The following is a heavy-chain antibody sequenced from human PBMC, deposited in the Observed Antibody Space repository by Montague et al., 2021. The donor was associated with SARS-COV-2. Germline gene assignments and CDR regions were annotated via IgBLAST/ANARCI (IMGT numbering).Heavy chain of an antibody. CDR2: IYYSGST. Sequence: SETLSLTCTVSGGSISSSTYYWGWIRQPPGKGLDWFGFIYYSGSTYYNPSLKIPVTISVDTSKNPFSLKLSSVTAADTAVYYCARHERQWLRLYPYYFAYWGKGTMVTVSS. V-gene: IGHV4-39*01. CDR1: GGSISSSTYY. J-gene: IGHJ4*02. D-gene: IGHD5-12*01. CDR3: ARHERQWLRLYPYYFAY.